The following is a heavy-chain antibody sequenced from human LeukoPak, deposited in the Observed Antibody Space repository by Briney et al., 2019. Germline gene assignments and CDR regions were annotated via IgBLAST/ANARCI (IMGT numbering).Heavy chain of an antibody. J-gene: IGHJ6*03. Sequence: SETLSLTCTVSGGSISSSSYYWGWIRQPPGKGLEWIGSIYYSGSTYYNPSLKSRVTISVDTSKNQFSLKLSSVTAADTAVYYCARHYYDSSGYYDYYYYYMDVWGKGTTVTVSS. CDR3: ARHYYDSSGYYDYYYYYMDV. D-gene: IGHD3-22*01. V-gene: IGHV4-39*01. CDR2: IYYSGST. CDR1: GGSISSSSYY.